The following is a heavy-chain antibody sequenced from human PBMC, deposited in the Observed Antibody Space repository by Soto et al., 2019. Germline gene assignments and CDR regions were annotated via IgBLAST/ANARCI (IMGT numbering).Heavy chain of an antibody. CDR3: ARFDYDSSGYLPSPYYYYYRMDV. D-gene: IGHD3-22*01. V-gene: IGHV3-7*04. J-gene: IGHJ6*02. CDR1: GFTFSSYW. Sequence: EVQLVESGGGLVKPGGSLRLPCAASGFTFSSYWMSWVRQAPGKGLEWVANIKQDGSEKYYVDSVKGRFTISRDNSKNSLYLLMNSLRAADTAVYYCARFDYDSSGYLPSPYYYYYRMDVWGQGTTVTVSS. CDR2: IKQDGSEK.